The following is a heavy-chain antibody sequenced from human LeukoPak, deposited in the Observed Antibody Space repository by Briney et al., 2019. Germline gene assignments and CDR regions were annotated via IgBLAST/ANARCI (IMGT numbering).Heavy chain of an antibody. J-gene: IGHJ4*02. CDR1: GFTFSDYY. Sequence: PGGSLRLSCAASGFTFSDYYMSWIRQAPGKGLEWVSYTSSSGSTIYYADSVKGRFTISRDNAKNSLYLQMNSLRAEDTAVYYCARNRNQGLIRGEFDYWGQGTLVTVSS. CDR3: ARNRNQGLIRGEFDY. D-gene: IGHD3-10*01. CDR2: TSSSGSTI. V-gene: IGHV3-11*01.